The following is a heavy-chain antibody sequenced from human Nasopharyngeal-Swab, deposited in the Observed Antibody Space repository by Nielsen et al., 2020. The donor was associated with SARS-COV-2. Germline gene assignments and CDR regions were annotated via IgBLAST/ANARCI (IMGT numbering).Heavy chain of an antibody. CDR1: GFTFSSYA. D-gene: IGHD1-26*01. Sequence: GESLKISCEASGFTFSSYAMHWVRQAPGKGLEWVAVISYDGSNKYYADSVKGRFTISRDNSKNTLYLQMNSLRAEDTAVYYCARKDSGSYRGYFDYWGQGTLVTVSS. J-gene: IGHJ4*02. CDR2: ISYDGSNK. V-gene: IGHV3-30-3*01. CDR3: ARKDSGSYRGYFDY.